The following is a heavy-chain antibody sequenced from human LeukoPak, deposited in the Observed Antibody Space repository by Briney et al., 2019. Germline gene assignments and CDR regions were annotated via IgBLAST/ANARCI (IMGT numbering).Heavy chain of an antibody. CDR2: IYPGDSDT. J-gene: IGHJ4*02. V-gene: IGHV5-51*01. D-gene: IGHD4-17*01. CDR3: ARPGKNYGDYVGYFDY. CDR1: GYSFTSYW. Sequence: GESLKISCKGSGYSFTSYWIGWVRQMPGKGLEWMGIIYPGDSDTRYSPSFQGQVTISADKSISTACLQWSSLKASDTAMYYCARPGKNYGDYVGYFDYWGQGTLVTVSS.